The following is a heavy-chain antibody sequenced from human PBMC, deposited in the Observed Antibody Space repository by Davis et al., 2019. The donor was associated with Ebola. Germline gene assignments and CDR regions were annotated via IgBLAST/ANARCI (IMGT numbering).Heavy chain of an antibody. CDR1: GFTFSDYY. V-gene: IGHV3-11*04. CDR3: ACREYWFDP. Sequence: GESLKISCAASGFTFSDYYMSWIRQAPGKGLEWVSYISSSGSTIYYADSVKGRFTISRDNAKNSLYLQMNSLRAEDTAVYYCACREYWFDPWGQGTLVTVSS. J-gene: IGHJ5*02. CDR2: ISSSGSTI.